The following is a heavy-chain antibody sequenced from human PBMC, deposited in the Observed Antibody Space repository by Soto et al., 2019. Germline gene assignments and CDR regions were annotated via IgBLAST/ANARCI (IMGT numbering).Heavy chain of an antibody. CDR3: ATSHQQLFNWFDP. Sequence: SETLSLTCAVSSGSITSSNWWSWVRQPPGKGLGWIGEIHHSGSTDYNPSLKSRVTISVDESKNHFSLELTSVTAADTAVYYCATSHQQLFNWFDPWGQGTLVTVSS. CDR1: SGSITSSNW. J-gene: IGHJ5*02. V-gene: IGHV4-4*02. D-gene: IGHD6-13*01. CDR2: IHHSGST.